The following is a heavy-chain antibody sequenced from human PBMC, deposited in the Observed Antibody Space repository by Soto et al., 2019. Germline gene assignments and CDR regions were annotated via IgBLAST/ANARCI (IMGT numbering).Heavy chain of an antibody. CDR1: GFTFSSYA. J-gene: IGHJ4*02. V-gene: IGHV3-23*01. CDR2: ISGSGGST. Sequence: GGSLRLSCAASGFTFSSYAMSWVRQAPGKGLEWVSAISGSGGSTYYADSVKGRFTISRDNSKNTLYLKMNSLGAEDKAVYYCAKAGYRYAPTPYYFDFYGQATLVTVSS. CDR3: AKAGYRYAPTPYYFDF. D-gene: IGHD5-18*01.